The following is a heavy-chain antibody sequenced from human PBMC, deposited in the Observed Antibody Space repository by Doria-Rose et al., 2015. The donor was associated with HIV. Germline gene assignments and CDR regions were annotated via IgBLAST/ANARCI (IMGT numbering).Heavy chain of an antibody. D-gene: IGHD6-13*01. J-gene: IGHJ4*02. Sequence: QWGPVLVKPTETLTLTCTVSGVSLSSPGMGVSWIRQPPGKALEWLANIFSDHERSYKPSLKSRLTISRCTSKSQVVLTMTDMDPVDTATYYCARIKSSRWYHKYYFDFWGQGTLVIVSA. CDR1: GVSLSSPGMG. V-gene: IGHV2-26*01. CDR2: IFSDHER. CDR3: ARIKSSRWYHKYYFDF.